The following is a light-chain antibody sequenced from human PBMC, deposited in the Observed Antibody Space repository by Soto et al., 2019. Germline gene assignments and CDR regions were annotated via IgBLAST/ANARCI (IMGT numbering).Light chain of an antibody. CDR2: DVS. CDR3: KQYNDYSAT. CDR1: QKSSPW. Sequence: DSERVQSPSALSASGGDTVTITCRASQKSSPWLAWYQQKPGQAPKLLMYDVSSLKRGVPSRFSGSGSGTEFTLTISRLQPDDFATYYCKQYNDYSATFGQGTKVDIK. J-gene: IGKJ1*01. V-gene: IGKV1-5*01.